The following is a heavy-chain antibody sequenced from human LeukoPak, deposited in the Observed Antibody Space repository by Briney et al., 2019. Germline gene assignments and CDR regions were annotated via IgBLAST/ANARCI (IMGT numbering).Heavy chain of an antibody. CDR1: GYTFTGYY. V-gene: IGHV1-2*02. CDR2: INPPSGGT. CDR3: ARGDFYSGSFLDY. Sequence: ASVKVSCKASGYTFTGYYMHWVRQAPGQGPEWMGWINPPSGGTNSAQKFQGRVTMTRDTSITTAYLELSRLTSDDTAVYYCARGDFYSGSFLDYWGQGTLVTVSS. J-gene: IGHJ4*02. D-gene: IGHD3-10*01.